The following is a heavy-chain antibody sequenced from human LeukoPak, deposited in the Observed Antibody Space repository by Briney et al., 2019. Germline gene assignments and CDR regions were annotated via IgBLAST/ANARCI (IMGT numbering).Heavy chain of an antibody. CDR1: GFTFSTYG. CDR3: AKVDTAPEAGVDY. Sequence: GGSLRLSCAASGFTFSTYGMHWVRQAPGKGLEWVALISYDGSNKYYADSVKGRFTISRDNSKNTLYLQMNSLRAEDTAVYYCAKVDTAPEAGVDYWGQGTLVTVSS. J-gene: IGHJ4*02. CDR2: ISYDGSNK. D-gene: IGHD5-18*01. V-gene: IGHV3-30*18.